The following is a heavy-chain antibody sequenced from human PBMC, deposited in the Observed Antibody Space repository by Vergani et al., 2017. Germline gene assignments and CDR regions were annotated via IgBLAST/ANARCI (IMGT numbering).Heavy chain of an antibody. Sequence: QVQLQESGPGLVKPSETLSLTCTVSGGSVSSGSYYWSWIRQPPGKGLEWIGYIYYSGSTNYNPSLKSRVTISVDTSKNQFSLKLSSVTAADTAVYYCARFGKGYCSSTSCSKREGYYYGMDVWGQGTTVTVSS. V-gene: IGHV4-61*01. CDR3: ARFGKGYCSSTSCSKREGYYYGMDV. J-gene: IGHJ6*02. CDR2: IYYSGST. D-gene: IGHD2-2*01. CDR1: GGSVSSGSYY.